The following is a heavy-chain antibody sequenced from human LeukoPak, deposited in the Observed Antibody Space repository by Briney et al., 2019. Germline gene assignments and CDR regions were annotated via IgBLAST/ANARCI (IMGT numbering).Heavy chain of an antibody. J-gene: IGHJ5*02. CDR1: GYTFTDYY. CDR3: ARSGTTKWFDP. V-gene: IGHV1-2*02. CDR2: INPNSGGT. D-gene: IGHD1-1*01. Sequence: GASVKVSCKTSGYTFTDYYIHWVRQAPGQGLEWMGSINPNSGGTNYAQKFQGRVTMTRDTSISTAYMELSRLRSDDTAVYYCARSGTTKWFDPWGQGTLVTVSS.